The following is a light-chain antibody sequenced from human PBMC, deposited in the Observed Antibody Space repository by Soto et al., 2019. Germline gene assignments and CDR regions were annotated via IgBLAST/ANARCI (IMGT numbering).Light chain of an antibody. CDR1: SSDVGGYNY. CDR2: EVN. Sequence: QSALTQPPSASGSPGQSVAISCTGTSSDVGGYNYVSWYQQHPGKAPKLMIYEVNKRPSGVPDRFSGSKSGNTASLTVSGLQAEDEHDYYCSSYAGSSNVFGTGTKVT. J-gene: IGLJ1*01. CDR3: SSYAGSSNV. V-gene: IGLV2-8*01.